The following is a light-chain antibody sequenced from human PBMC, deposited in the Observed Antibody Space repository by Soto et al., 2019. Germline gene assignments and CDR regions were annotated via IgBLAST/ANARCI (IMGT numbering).Light chain of an antibody. Sequence: QSALTQPAFVSESLGQSITISCTGTNSDIGGYDFVSWYQQHPGTTPKLIIYEVSRRPSGVSNRFSGSRSGNTASLTVSGLQAEDEADYYCSSYAGSSNVFGTGTKVTVL. CDR3: SSYAGSSNV. CDR2: EVS. J-gene: IGLJ1*01. CDR1: NSDIGGYDF. V-gene: IGLV2-14*01.